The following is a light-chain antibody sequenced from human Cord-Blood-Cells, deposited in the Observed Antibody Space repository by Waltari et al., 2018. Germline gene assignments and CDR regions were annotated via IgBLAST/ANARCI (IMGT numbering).Light chain of an antibody. CDR2: GAS. CDR3: QQYGSSPPYT. V-gene: IGKV3-20*01. CDR1: QSVSSSY. J-gene: IGKJ2*01. Sequence: EIVLTQSPGTLSLSPGERATLSCRASQSVSSSYLAWYQQKTGQAPRPLIYGASSRATGSPDRFSGSGSGTDFTLTISRLEPEDYAVYYCQQYGSSPPYTFGQGTKLEIK.